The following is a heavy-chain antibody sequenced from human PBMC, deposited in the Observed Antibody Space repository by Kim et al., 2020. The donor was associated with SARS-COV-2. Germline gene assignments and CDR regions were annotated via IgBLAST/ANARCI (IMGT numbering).Heavy chain of an antibody. CDR3: AKGYTQRTRGPNFDY. J-gene: IGHJ4*02. V-gene: IGHV3-30*18. CDR2: ISYDGSDE. D-gene: IGHD6-25*01. CDR1: GFTFSTYG. Sequence: GGSLRLSCAASGFTFSTYGMHWVRQAPGKGLEWVAVISYDGSDEYYADSVKGRFTISRDNSKNTLYLQMKSLRAEDTAVYYCAKGYTQRTRGPNFDYWGQGTLVTVSS.